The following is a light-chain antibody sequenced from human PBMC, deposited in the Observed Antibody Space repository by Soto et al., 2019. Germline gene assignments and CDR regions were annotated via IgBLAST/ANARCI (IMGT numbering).Light chain of an antibody. CDR3: LLYFGGVRV. Sequence: QAVVTQEPSLTVSPGGTVTLTCASSTGAVTSGYYPNWFQQKPGQAPRALIYSTTERHSWTPARFSGSLLGGKAALTLSGVQPEDEAEYYCLLYFGGVRVFGGGTQLTVL. CDR2: STT. V-gene: IGLV7-43*01. J-gene: IGLJ2*01. CDR1: TGAVTSGYY.